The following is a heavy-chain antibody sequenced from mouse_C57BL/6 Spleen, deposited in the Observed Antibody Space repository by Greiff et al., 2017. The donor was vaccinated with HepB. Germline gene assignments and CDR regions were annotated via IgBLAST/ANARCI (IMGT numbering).Heavy chain of an antibody. CDR2: INPSNGGT. V-gene: IGHV1-53*01. Sequence: QVQLQQPGTELVKPGASVKLSCKASGYTFTSYWMHWVKQRPGQGLEWIGNINPSNGGTNYNEKFKSKATLTVEKSSSTAYMQLSSLTSEDSAVYYCARGDYYGRGSFAYWGQGTLVTVSA. CDR3: ARGDYYGRGSFAY. J-gene: IGHJ3*01. D-gene: IGHD1-1*01. CDR1: GYTFTSYW.